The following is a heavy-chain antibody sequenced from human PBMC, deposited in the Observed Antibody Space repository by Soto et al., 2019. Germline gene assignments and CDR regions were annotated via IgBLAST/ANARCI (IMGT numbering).Heavy chain of an antibody. Sequence: QLQLQESGPGLVKPSETLSLTCTVSGGSISSSSYYWGWIRQPPGKGLEGIGSTYYSGSTYYNPSLKSRVTISVDTSKNQFSLKLSSVTAADTAVYYCASTYCGGDCYPDWYFDLWGRGTLVTVSS. D-gene: IGHD2-21*02. J-gene: IGHJ2*01. CDR1: GGSISSSSYY. CDR2: TYYSGST. CDR3: ASTYCGGDCYPDWYFDL. V-gene: IGHV4-39*01.